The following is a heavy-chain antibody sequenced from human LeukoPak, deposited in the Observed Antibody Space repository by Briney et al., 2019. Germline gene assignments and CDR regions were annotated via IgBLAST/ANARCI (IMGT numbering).Heavy chain of an antibody. CDR1: GFTFSSYA. V-gene: IGHV3-23*01. J-gene: IGHJ3*02. CDR2: ISGSGGST. D-gene: IGHD5-24*01. CDR3: AIALVETYAFDI. Sequence: PGGSLRLSCAASGFTFSSYAMSWVRQAPGKGLEWVSAISGSGGSTYYADSVKGRFTISRDNSKNTLYLQMNSLRAEDTAVYYCAIALVETYAFDIWGQGTMVTVSS.